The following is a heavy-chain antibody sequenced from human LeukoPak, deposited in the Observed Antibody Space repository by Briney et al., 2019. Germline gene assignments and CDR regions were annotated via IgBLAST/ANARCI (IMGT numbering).Heavy chain of an antibody. V-gene: IGHV4-59*01. J-gene: IGHJ4*02. CDR1: GGSISSYY. D-gene: IGHD3-10*01. Sequence: SETLSLTCTVSGGSISSYYWRWIRQPPGKGLEWIAYIYYSGSTNYNPSLKSRVTISVDTSKNQFSLKLSSVTAADTAVHSCARSVYVSGSLIGDWGQGTLVTVSS. CDR2: IYYSGST. CDR3: ARSVYVSGSLIGD.